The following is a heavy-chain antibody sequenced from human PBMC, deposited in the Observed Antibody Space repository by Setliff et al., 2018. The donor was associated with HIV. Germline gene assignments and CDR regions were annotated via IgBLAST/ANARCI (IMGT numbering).Heavy chain of an antibody. V-gene: IGHV1-46*01. CDR1: GYAFTSYY. CDR3: ARDGGYSSPYYFHY. Sequence: VSCKTSGYAFTSYYMHWVRRAPGQGLEWMGVINPSGGSTNYAQKFQGRVTMTGDTSTSTVYMDLSSLRSEDTAVYYCARDGGYSSPYYFHYWGQGTLFTVSS. D-gene: IGHD5-18*01. J-gene: IGHJ4*02. CDR2: INPSGGST.